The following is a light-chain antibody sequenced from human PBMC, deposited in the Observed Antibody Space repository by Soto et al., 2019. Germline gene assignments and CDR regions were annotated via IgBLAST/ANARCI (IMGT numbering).Light chain of an antibody. Sequence: QSVLTQPPSVSEAPRQRVSISCSGNTSNVGNNAVNWYQQLPGKTPKLLIYFDDLVPSGVSDRFSGSKSGTSASLAITGLQSYDEADYYCAAWDDSLNVVLFGGGTKLTVL. CDR2: FDD. V-gene: IGLV1-36*01. J-gene: IGLJ2*01. CDR1: TSNVGNNA. CDR3: AAWDDSLNVVL.